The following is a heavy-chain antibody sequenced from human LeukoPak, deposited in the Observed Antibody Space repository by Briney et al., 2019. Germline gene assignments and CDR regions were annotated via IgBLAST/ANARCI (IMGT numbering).Heavy chain of an antibody. J-gene: IGHJ4*02. D-gene: IGHD6-13*01. CDR1: GFTFSSYW. CDR3: ARDSMSSPYFDY. V-gene: IGHV3-74*01. CDR2: INTDGSST. Sequence: GGPLRLFCAASGFTFSSYWMHWVRQAPGKGLVWVSRINTDGSSTSYADSVKGRFTISRDNAKNTLYLQMNSLRAEDTAVYYCARDSMSSPYFDYWGQGTLVTVSS.